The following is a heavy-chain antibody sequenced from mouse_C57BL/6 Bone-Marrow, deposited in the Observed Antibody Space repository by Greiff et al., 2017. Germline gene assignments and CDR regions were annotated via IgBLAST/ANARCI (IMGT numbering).Heavy chain of an antibody. CDR3: ARWVRQDYYAMDY. V-gene: IGHV1-81*01. CDR1: GYTFTSYG. Sequence: VKLQESGAELARPGASVKLSCKASGYTFTSYGISWVKQRTGQGLEWIGEIYPRSGNTYYNEKFKGKATLTADKSSSTAYMELRSLTSEDSAVYFCARWVRQDYYAMDYWGQGTSVTVSS. CDR2: IYPRSGNT. D-gene: IGHD2-14*01. J-gene: IGHJ4*01.